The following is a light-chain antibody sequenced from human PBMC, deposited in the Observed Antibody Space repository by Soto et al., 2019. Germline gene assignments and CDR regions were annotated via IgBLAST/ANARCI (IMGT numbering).Light chain of an antibody. CDR2: GAS. Sequence: EIVLMQSPGTLSLSPGETATLSCRASQGVPSAYLAGYEPKRGQAPRSLIYGASTTTTGIPARFSGSGSVTAFPLTMSRLEPADFAVYFCQQYGFSPPCTVGPATKVDIK. CDR3: QQYGFSPPCT. V-gene: IGKV3-20*01. CDR1: QGVPSAY. J-gene: IGKJ3*01.